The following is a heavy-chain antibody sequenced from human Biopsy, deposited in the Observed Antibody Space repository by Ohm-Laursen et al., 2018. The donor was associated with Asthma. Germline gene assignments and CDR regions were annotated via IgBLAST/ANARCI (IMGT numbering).Heavy chain of an antibody. J-gene: IGHJ4*02. V-gene: IGHV3-30-3*01. CDR1: RFTYE. Sequence: SLRLSCSASRFTYEMHCVRQAPGKGLEWVAVISYDGSSIYYADSVKGRFTISRDNSKNTLSLQMNSLTAEDTAVYYCAREGVAGMHIEDWGQGTLVTVSS. CDR2: ISYDGSSI. D-gene: IGHD6-19*01. CDR3: AREGVAGMHIED.